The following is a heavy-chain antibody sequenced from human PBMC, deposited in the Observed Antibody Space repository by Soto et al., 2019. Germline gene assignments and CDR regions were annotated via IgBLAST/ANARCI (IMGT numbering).Heavy chain of an antibody. J-gene: IGHJ3*02. CDR2: MNPNSGNT. CDR3: SRAKPAAIESYAFDI. D-gene: IGHD2-2*02. Sequence: ASVKVYCKASGYTFTSYDINWVRQATGQGLEWMGWMNPNSGNTGYAQKVQGRVTMTRNTSISTAYMELSSLRSEDTAVYYCSRAKPAAIESYAFDIWGQGTMVTVSS. CDR1: GYTFTSYD. V-gene: IGHV1-8*02.